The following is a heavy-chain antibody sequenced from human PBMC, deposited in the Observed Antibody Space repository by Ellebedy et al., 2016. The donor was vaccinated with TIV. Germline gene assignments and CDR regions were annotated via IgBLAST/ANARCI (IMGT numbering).Heavy chain of an antibody. D-gene: IGHD1-26*01. Sequence: MPSEILSLTCAVYGGSFSGYYWSWIRQPPGKGLEWIGEINHSGTTQYNPSLKSRVTISVDSSKNQLSLKLSSVTAADTAVYYCARHSWQGGDNWFDPWGQGTLVTVSS. CDR1: GGSFSGYY. J-gene: IGHJ5*02. V-gene: IGHV4-34*01. CDR2: INHSGTT. CDR3: ARHSWQGGDNWFDP.